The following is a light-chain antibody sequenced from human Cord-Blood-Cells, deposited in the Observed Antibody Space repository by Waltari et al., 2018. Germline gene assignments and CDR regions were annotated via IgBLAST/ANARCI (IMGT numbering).Light chain of an antibody. CDR1: QSISSW. V-gene: IGKV1-5*03. J-gene: IGKJ2*01. Sequence: DIQMTQSPSTLSASVGDRVTITCRASQSISSWLAWYQQKPGKAPKPLIYKASSLESGVPSRFSGSGSGTEFTLTISSLQPDDFATYLCQQYNSYPYTFGQGTKLEIK. CDR3: QQYNSYPYT. CDR2: KAS.